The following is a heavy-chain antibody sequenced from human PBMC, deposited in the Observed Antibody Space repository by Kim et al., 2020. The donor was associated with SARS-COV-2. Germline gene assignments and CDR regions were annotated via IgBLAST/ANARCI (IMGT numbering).Heavy chain of an antibody. CDR3: AKEGPDDYVWGSYRTFDAFDI. CDR2: ISGSGGST. CDR1: GFTFSSYA. Sequence: GGSLRLSCAASGFTFSSYAMSWVRQAPGKGLEWVSAISGSGGSTYYADSVKGRFTISRDNSKNTLYLQMNSLRAEDTAVYYCAKEGPDDYVWGSYRTFDAFDIWGQGTMVTVSS. J-gene: IGHJ3*02. D-gene: IGHD3-16*02. V-gene: IGHV3-23*01.